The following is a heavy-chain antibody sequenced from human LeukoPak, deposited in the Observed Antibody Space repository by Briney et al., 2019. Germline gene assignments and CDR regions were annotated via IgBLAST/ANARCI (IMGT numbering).Heavy chain of an antibody. CDR2: ISYDGSNK. D-gene: IGHD5-12*01. CDR1: GFTFSSYA. Sequence: GGSLRLSCAASGFTFSSYAMHWVRQAPGQGLEWVAVISYDGSNKYYADSVKGRFTISRDNSKNTLYLQMNSLRAEDTAVYYCAKDRGAGYSGYDPQGYFDYWGQGTLVTVSS. V-gene: IGHV3-30*18. J-gene: IGHJ4*02. CDR3: AKDRGAGYSGYDPQGYFDY.